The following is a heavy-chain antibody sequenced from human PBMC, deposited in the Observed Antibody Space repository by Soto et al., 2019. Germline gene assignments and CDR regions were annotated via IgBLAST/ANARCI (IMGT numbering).Heavy chain of an antibody. CDR3: ARAYSSSSWGEKLQNNLFDP. Sequence: SETLSLTCAVSGGSISSSNWWSWVRQPPGKGLEWIGEIYHSGSTNYNPSLKSRVTISVDKSKNQFSLKLSSVTAADTAVYYCARAYSSSSWGEKLQNNLFDPWGQGTLVTVSS. CDR2: IYHSGST. CDR1: GGSISSSNW. D-gene: IGHD6-6*01. J-gene: IGHJ5*02. V-gene: IGHV4-4*02.